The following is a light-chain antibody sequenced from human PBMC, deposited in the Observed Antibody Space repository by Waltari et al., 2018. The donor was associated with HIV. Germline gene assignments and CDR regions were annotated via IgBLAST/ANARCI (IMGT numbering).Light chain of an antibody. CDR3: QKYNNVPQT. Sequence: DIQMTQSPSSLSASLGARVSITCRASQAINNYLAWYQQKPGRSPKLLIYAASTLQYGVPSRFSGSGSGANFTLTISSLQPEDVGFYYCQKYNNVPQTFGQGTKVEI. V-gene: IGKV1-27*01. J-gene: IGKJ1*01. CDR1: QAINNY. CDR2: AAS.